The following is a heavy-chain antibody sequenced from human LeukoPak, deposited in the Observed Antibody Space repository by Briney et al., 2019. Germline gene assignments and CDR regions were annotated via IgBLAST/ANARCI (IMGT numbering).Heavy chain of an antibody. CDR3: ARGGYYGGSGTYGFFDY. D-gene: IGHD3-10*01. CDR1: GFTFSSYA. V-gene: IGHV3-23*01. CDR2: ISGSGGST. J-gene: IGHJ4*03. Sequence: PGGSLRLSCAASGFTFSSYAMSWVRQAPGKGLEWVSAISGSGGSTYYADSVKGRFTISRDNSKNTLYLQMNSLRAEDTAVYYCARGGYYGGSGTYGFFDYWGQGSLVTVSS.